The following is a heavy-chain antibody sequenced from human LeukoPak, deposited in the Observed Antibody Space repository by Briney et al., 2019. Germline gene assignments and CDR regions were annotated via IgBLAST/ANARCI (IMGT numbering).Heavy chain of an antibody. CDR2: IKQDGSEI. D-gene: IGHD1-26*01. V-gene: IGHV3-7*04. CDR3: ARDGYSGSYYDY. CDR1: RFTFSRYW. J-gene: IGHJ4*02. Sequence: GGSLRLSRAASRFTFSRYWMSWVRQAPGKGLEWVANIKQDGSEIYYVDSVKGRFTISRDNAKNSLYLQMNSLRAEDTAVYYCARDGYSGSYYDYWGQGTLVTVSS.